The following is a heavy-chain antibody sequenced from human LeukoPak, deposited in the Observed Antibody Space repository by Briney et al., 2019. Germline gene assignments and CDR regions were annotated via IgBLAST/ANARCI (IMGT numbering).Heavy chain of an antibody. CDR1: GFTFSSYA. CDR3: AKGGLRITMVRGATYIDY. Sequence: GSLRLSCAASGFTFSSYAMSWVRQAPGKGLEWVSAISGSGGSTYYADSVKGRFTISRNNSKNTLYLQMNSLRAEDTAVYYCAKGGLRITMVRGATYIDYWGQGTLVTVSS. J-gene: IGHJ4*02. D-gene: IGHD3-10*01. CDR2: ISGSGGST. V-gene: IGHV3-23*01.